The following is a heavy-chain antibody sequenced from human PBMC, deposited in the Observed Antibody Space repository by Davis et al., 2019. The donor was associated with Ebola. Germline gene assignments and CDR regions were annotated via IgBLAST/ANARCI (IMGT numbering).Heavy chain of an antibody. Sequence: PGGSLSLSCTVSGSSISSYYWSWIRQPPGKGLEWIGYIYYSGSTNYNPSLKSRVTISVDTSKNQFSLKLSSVTAADTAVYYCARLRQWTKFGYYYYYMDVWGKGTTVTVSS. D-gene: IGHD3-16*01. CDR3: ARLRQWTKFGYYYYYMDV. CDR1: GSSISSYY. CDR2: IYYSGST. V-gene: IGHV4-59*08. J-gene: IGHJ6*03.